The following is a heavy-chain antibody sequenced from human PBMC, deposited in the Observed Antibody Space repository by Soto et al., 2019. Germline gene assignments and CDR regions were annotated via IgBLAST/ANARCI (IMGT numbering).Heavy chain of an antibody. Sequence: GGSLRLSCSASGFTFSSHGMHWIRQAPGKGLEWVAVLSFDGHHKYFADSVKGRFTISRDNSRSTLYLHMNSLRVEDTAVYYFARDRVREQLHSRGLDHWGQGTLVTVSS. D-gene: IGHD3-22*01. CDR1: GFTFSSHG. CDR3: ARDRVREQLHSRGLDH. CDR2: LSFDGHHK. J-gene: IGHJ4*02. V-gene: IGHV3-30*03.